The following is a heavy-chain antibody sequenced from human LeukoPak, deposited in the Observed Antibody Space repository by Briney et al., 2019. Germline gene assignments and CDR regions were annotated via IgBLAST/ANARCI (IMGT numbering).Heavy chain of an antibody. CDR2: INPNSGGT. J-gene: IGHJ4*02. V-gene: IGHV1-2*02. D-gene: IGHD3-10*01. CDR3: ARDLPGWFGESVDY. Sequence: GASVKVSCKASAYTFTGYYMHWVRQAPGQGLEWMGWINPNSGGTNYAQKFQGRVTMTRDTSISTAYMELSRLRSDDTAVYYCARDLPGWFGESVDYWGQGTLVTVSS. CDR1: AYTFTGYY.